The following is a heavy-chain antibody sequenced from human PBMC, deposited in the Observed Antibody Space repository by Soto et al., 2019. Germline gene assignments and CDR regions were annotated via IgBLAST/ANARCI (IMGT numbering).Heavy chain of an antibody. Sequence: GASVKVSCKTSGYTFTNYDIAWLRQAPGQGLEWMGWISVYSGHTNYAQNLQGRIIITTDTSTSTAYLDLMSLTTDDTAVYFCARGDAVVVPARFDPWGQGTLVTSPQ. D-gene: IGHD2-21*01. CDR2: ISVYSGHT. J-gene: IGHJ5*02. CDR1: GYTFTNYD. CDR3: ARGDAVVVPARFDP. V-gene: IGHV1-18*01.